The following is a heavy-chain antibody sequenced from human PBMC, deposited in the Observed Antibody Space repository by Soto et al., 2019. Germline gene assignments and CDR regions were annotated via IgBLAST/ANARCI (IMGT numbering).Heavy chain of an antibody. CDR2: IFYSGST. CDR1: GVSVSTDTYY. D-gene: IGHD4-17*01. CDR3: ARGPTVTTDY. J-gene: IGHJ4*02. V-gene: IGHV4-61*01. Sequence: QVQLQESGPGLVKPSETLSLTCTVSGVSVSTDTYYWSWIRQPPGKGLEWIGYIFYSGSTYYNPSLKSRVTLSVDTSNNQFSLSLSSVTAADTDVYYCARGPTVTTDYWGQGLLVTVSS.